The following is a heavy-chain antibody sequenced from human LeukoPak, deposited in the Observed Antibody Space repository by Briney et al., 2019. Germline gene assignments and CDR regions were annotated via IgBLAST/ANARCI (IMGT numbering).Heavy chain of an antibody. CDR2: IIPIFGTA. D-gene: IGHD3-22*01. CDR3: ARDLDYDSSGYSPY. CDR1: GGTFSSYA. Sequence: SVKGSCKASGGTFSSYAISWVRQAPGQGLEWMGRIIPIFGTANYAQKFQGRVTITTDESTSTAYMELSSLRSEDTAVYYCARDLDYDSSGYSPYWGQGTLVTVSS. V-gene: IGHV1-69*05. J-gene: IGHJ4*02.